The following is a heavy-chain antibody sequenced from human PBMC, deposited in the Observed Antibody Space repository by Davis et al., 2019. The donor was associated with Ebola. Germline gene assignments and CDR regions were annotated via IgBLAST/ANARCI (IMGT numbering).Heavy chain of an antibody. CDR1: GFTFSSYA. V-gene: IGHV3-23*01. D-gene: IGHD2-21*01. Sequence: GESLKISCAASGFTFSSYAMSWVRQAPGKGLEWVSAISGGGGSTYYADSVKGRFTISRDNAKNSLYLQMNSLRAEDTAVYYCARGGLWDYWGQGTLATVSS. J-gene: IGHJ4*02. CDR3: ARGGLWDY. CDR2: ISGGGGST.